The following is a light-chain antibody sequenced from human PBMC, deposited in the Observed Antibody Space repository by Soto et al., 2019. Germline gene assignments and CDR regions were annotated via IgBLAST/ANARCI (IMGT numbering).Light chain of an antibody. CDR2: ATT. CDR3: CSDAGSVTLT. CDR1: SSDVGNYNL. J-gene: IGLJ2*01. V-gene: IGLV2-23*01. Sequence: QSALTQPASLSGSPGQSITISCTGTSSDVGNYNLVSWYQHHPGKAPQLIIYATTKRPSGVSNRYSGSKSGNTASLTISGLPPEDEANYYCCSDAGSVTLTFGGGTKLTVL.